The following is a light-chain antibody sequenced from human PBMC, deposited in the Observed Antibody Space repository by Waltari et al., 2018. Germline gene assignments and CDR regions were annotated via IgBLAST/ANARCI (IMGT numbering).Light chain of an antibody. J-gene: IGLJ3*02. CDR1: ALPKQY. V-gene: IGLV3-25*03. CDR3: QSADSTGTYWV. Sequence: SYELTQPPSVSVSPGQTARITCSGDALPKQYTYWYQQKPGQAPVLVIYKDRERPSGIPVRFSGSSSGKTVALTISGVQAEDEADYYCQSADSTGTYWVFGGGTKLTVL. CDR2: KDR.